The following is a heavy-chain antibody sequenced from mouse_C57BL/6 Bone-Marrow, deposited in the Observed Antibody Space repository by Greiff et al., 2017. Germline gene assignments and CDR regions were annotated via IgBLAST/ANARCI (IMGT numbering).Heavy chain of an antibody. CDR1: GYTFTSYW. Sequence: QVHVKQPGAELVKPGASVKLSCKASGYTFTSYWMHWVKQRPGQGLEWIGMIHPNSGSTNYNEKFKSKATLTVDKSSSTAYMQLSSLTSEDSAVYYCASPGYYYAMDYWGQGTSVTVSS. CDR2: IHPNSGST. CDR3: ASPGYYYAMDY. V-gene: IGHV1-64*01. J-gene: IGHJ4*01.